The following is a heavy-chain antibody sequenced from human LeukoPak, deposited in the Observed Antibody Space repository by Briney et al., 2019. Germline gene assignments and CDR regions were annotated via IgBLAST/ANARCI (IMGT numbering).Heavy chain of an antibody. Sequence: SETLSLTCTVSGGSISSGDYYWSWIRQPPGKGLEWIGYIYYSGSTYYNPSLKSRVTISVDTSKNQFSLKLSSVTAADTAVYYCARDPMPYYDSSGYYYWGQGTLVTVSS. J-gene: IGHJ4*02. CDR1: GGSISSGDYY. D-gene: IGHD3-22*01. CDR2: IYYSGST. V-gene: IGHV4-30-4*01. CDR3: ARDPMPYYDSSGYYY.